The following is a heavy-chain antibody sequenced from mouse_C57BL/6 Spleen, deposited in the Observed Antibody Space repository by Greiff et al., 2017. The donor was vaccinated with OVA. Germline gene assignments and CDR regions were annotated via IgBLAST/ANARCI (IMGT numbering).Heavy chain of an antibody. Sequence: EVHLVESGGGLVKPGGSLKLSCAASGFTFSSYAMSWVRQTPEKRLEWVATISDGGSYTYYPENVKGRFTISRDNAKNNLYLQMSHLKSEDTAMYYCAREGDGYYDWFAYWGQGTLVTVSA. CDR2: ISDGGSYT. CDR3: AREGDGYYDWFAY. CDR1: GFTFSSYA. J-gene: IGHJ3*01. V-gene: IGHV5-4*01. D-gene: IGHD2-3*01.